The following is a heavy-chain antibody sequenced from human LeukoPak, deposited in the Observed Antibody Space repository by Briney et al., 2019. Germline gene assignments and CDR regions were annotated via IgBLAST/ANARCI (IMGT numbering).Heavy chain of an antibody. Sequence: PSQTLSLTCTVSGGSISSGDYYWSWIRQPPGKCLEWIGYIYYSGSTYYNPSLKSRVTISVDTSKNQFSLKLSSVTAADTAVFYCARGRNTIFAFDIWGQGTMVTVSS. CDR3: ARGRNTIFAFDI. CDR1: GGSISSGDYY. V-gene: IGHV4-30-4*01. J-gene: IGHJ3*02. CDR2: IYYSGST. D-gene: IGHD3-9*01.